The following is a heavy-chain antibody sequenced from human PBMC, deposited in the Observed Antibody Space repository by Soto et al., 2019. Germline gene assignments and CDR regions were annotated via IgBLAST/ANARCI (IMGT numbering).Heavy chain of an antibody. CDR3: ARPSKEWLAHDAFDI. CDR1: GGSISNSY. D-gene: IGHD6-19*01. CDR2: IFRTGST. V-gene: IGHV4-59*08. J-gene: IGHJ3*02. Sequence: QVQLQESGPGLVKSSETLSLTCTVSGGSISNSYWSWIRQPPGKGLEWIGFIFRTGSTNYNPSVKSRVTISVDTSKNQFSLNLRSVTAADTAVYYCARPSKEWLAHDAFDIWGQGTMVTVSS.